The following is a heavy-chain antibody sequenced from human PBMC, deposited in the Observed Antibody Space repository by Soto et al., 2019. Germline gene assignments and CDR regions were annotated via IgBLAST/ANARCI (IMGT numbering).Heavy chain of an antibody. D-gene: IGHD2-2*01. V-gene: IGHV1-18*04. Sequence: ASVKVSCKASGYTFTSYGISWVRQAPGQGLEWMGWISAYNGNTNYAQKLQGRVTMTTDTSTSTAYMELRSLRSDDTAVYYCARVGEIVVVPAAMRGGWFDPWGQGTLVTVSS. J-gene: IGHJ5*02. CDR2: ISAYNGNT. CDR1: GYTFTSYG. CDR3: ARVGEIVVVPAAMRGGWFDP.